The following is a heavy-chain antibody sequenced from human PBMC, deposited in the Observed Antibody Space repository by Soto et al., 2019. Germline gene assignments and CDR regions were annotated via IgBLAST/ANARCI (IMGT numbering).Heavy chain of an antibody. J-gene: IGHJ6*02. Sequence: SVKVSCKASGGTFSSYAISWVRQAPGQGLEWMGGIIPIFGTANYAQKFQGRVTITADKSTSTAYMELSSLRSEDTAVYYCARSPIVDIVAKITPPTYYYGMDVWGQGTTVTVSS. D-gene: IGHD5-12*01. V-gene: IGHV1-69*06. CDR2: IIPIFGTA. CDR3: ARSPIVDIVAKITPPTYYYGMDV. CDR1: GGTFSSYA.